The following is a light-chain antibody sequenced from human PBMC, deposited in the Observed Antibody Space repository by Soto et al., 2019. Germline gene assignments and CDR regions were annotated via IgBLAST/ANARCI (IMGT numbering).Light chain of an antibody. J-gene: IGKJ4*01. CDR1: QDISNY. Sequence: DIQMTQSPSSLSASVGDRVTITCQASQDISNYLNWYQQKPGKAPKLLIFDASNVETGVPSRFSGSGSGTHFTFTIRSLQAEEIATYYCQQYEGLPLTFGGGTKIEI. CDR3: QQYEGLPLT. CDR2: DAS. V-gene: IGKV1-33*01.